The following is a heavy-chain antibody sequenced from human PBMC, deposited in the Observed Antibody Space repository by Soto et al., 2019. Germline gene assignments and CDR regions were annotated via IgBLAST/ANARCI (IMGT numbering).Heavy chain of an antibody. Sequence: SVGSLRLSCAASGFTFSSDSMNWVRQARGKGLEWVSSISSSSRYIYYADSVKGRFTISRDNAKNSLYLQMNSLRAEDTAVYYCARDALVTAAPPRANSFDPWGQGTLVTVSS. CDR3: ARDALVTAAPPRANSFDP. D-gene: IGHD2-2*01. V-gene: IGHV3-21*01. J-gene: IGHJ5*02. CDR1: GFTFSSDS. CDR2: ISSSSRYI.